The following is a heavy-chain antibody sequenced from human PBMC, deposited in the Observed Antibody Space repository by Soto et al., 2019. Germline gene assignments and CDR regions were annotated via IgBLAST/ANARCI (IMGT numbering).Heavy chain of an antibody. J-gene: IGHJ4*02. V-gene: IGHV4-34*01. CDR3: AREGRTTDFDY. Sequence: PSETLSLTCAVYGGSFSGYYWSWIRQPPGKGLEWIGEINHSGSTNYNPSLKSRVTISVDTSKNQFSLKLSSVTAADTAVYYCAREGRTTDFDYWGQGTLVTVSS. CDR1: GGSFSGYY. CDR2: INHSGST.